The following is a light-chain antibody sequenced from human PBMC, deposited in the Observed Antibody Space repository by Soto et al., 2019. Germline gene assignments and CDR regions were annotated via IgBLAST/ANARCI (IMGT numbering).Light chain of an antibody. CDR3: CSYAGSSTFV. J-gene: IGLJ1*01. CDR1: SSDVGSYNL. V-gene: IGLV2-23*03. CDR2: EGT. Sequence: QSVLTQPASVSGSPGQSITISCTGTSSDVGSYNLVSWYQQHPGEAPKLMIYEGTQRPSGVSNRFSGSKSGNTASLTISGLQAEDEADYYCCSYAGSSTFVFGSGTKVTV.